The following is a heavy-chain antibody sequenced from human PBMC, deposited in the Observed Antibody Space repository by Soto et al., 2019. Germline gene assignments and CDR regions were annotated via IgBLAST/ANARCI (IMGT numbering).Heavy chain of an antibody. J-gene: IGHJ4*02. D-gene: IGHD4-17*01. CDR3: ARNKGDYEVY. V-gene: IGHV3-48*03. CDR2: ISEGGGSI. CDR1: ASTFSNYE. Sequence: GSLRLSCVASASTFSNYEMNWVRQAPGKGLEWVSYISEGGGSIHYADSVKGRFTISRDNAKNSLYLQMNSLRAEDTATYYCARNKGDYEVYWGQGTLVTVSS.